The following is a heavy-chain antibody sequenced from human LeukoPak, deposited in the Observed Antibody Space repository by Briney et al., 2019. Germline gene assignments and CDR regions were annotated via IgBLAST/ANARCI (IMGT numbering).Heavy chain of an antibody. CDR1: GYSFTSYW. CDR3: AELRGYSGYDLGGGRYYFDY. Sequence: GESLQISCKGSGYSFTSYWIGWVRQMPGKGLEWMGIIFPGDSDTRYSPSCQGQVTISADKTTSTTYLQWRRVKASHTHMYACAELRGYSGYDLGGGRYYFDYWGQGTLVTVSS. CDR2: IFPGDSDT. J-gene: IGHJ4*02. V-gene: IGHV5-51*01. D-gene: IGHD5-12*01.